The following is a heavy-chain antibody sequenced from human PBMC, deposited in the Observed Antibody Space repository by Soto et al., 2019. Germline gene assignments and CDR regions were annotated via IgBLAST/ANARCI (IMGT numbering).Heavy chain of an antibody. CDR2: ISGSGGST. Sequence: GGSLRLSCAASGFTFSSYAMSWVRQAPGKGLEWVSAISGSGGSTYYADSVKGRFTISRDNSKNTLYLQMNSLRAEDTAVYYCAKDTLHDYGDSFAIYYYYGMDVWGQGTTVTVSS. CDR1: GFTFSSYA. V-gene: IGHV3-23*01. J-gene: IGHJ6*02. D-gene: IGHD4-17*01. CDR3: AKDTLHDYGDSFAIYYYYGMDV.